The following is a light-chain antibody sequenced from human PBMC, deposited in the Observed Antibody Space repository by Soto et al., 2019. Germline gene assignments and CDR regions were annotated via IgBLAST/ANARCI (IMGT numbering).Light chain of an antibody. CDR3: QQYNSYSMT. CDR1: KRISSR. V-gene: IGKV1-5*01. CDR2: DAS. Sequence: DIQMTQSPSTLSASVGDRVTITCRASKRISSRLAWYQQKPGKAPKLLIYDASSLESGVPSRFSGSGSGTEFTRTISSLQPEDFAAYYCQQYNSYSMTFGQGTKVEI. J-gene: IGKJ1*01.